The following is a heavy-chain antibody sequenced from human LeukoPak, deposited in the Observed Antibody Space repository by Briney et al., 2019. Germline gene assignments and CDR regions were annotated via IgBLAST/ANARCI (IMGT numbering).Heavy chain of an antibody. J-gene: IGHJ5*02. CDR1: GFTFSSYG. Sequence: PGGSLRLSCAASGFTFSSYGMHWVCQAPGKGLEWVAVIWYDGSNKYYADSVKGRFTISRDNSKNTLYLQMNSLRAEDTAVYYCARDVGPLENSGSYWYNWFDPWGQGTLVTVSS. D-gene: IGHD1-26*01. CDR3: ARDVGPLENSGSYWYNWFDP. CDR2: IWYDGSNK. V-gene: IGHV3-33*01.